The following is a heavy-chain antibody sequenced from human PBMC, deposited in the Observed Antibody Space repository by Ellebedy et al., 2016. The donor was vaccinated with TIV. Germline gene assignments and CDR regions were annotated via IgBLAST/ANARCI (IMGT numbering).Heavy chain of an antibody. CDR2: IYYSGST. CDR1: GGSLSNYY. Sequence: MPGGSLRLSCTVSGGSLSNYYWSWIRQPPGKGLEWIGYIYYSGSTKYNPSLKSRATISVDTSQNQLSLKLNSVTAADTAVYYCARDLMASGWFDPWGQGTLVTVSS. J-gene: IGHJ5*02. CDR3: ARDLMASGWFDP. V-gene: IGHV4-59*01. D-gene: IGHD5-24*01.